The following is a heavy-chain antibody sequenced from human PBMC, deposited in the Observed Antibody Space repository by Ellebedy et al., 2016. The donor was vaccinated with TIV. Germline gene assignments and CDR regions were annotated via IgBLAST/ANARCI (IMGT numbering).Heavy chain of an antibody. CDR1: GGTFSSYA. CDR3: ARGQLHYGDYFDH. J-gene: IGHJ4*02. D-gene: IGHD4-17*01. Sequence: ASVKVSCKASGGTFSSYAISWVRQAPGQGLEWMGGIIPTFGTENYAQKFQGRVTITADKSTSTAYMELSSLRSEDTAVYYCARGQLHYGDYFDHWGQGTLVTVSS. V-gene: IGHV1-69*06. CDR2: IIPTFGTE.